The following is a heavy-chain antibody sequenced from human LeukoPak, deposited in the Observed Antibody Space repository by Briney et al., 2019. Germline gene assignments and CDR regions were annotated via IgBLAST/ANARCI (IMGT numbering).Heavy chain of an antibody. Sequence: GGSLRLSCTASGFTFGDYDMSWVRQAPGKGLEWVSTISGSGGTTYYVDSVKGRFTISRDNSKNTLYLQMNSLRAEDTAIYYCAKESPHFDYWGQGTLVTVSS. CDR3: AKESPHFDY. CDR1: GFTFGDYD. V-gene: IGHV3-23*01. J-gene: IGHJ4*02. CDR2: ISGSGGTT.